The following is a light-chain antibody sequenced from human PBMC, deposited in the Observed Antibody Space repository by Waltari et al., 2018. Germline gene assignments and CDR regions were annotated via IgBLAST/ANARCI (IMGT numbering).Light chain of an antibody. CDR3: HQYYITPHT. CDR1: QTILYSLNNRNY. CDR2: WAS. J-gene: IGKJ2*01. V-gene: IGKV4-1*01. Sequence: DIVMTQSPDSLAVSLGERATINCKSSQTILYSLNNRNYLAWYQQKPGQPPKEVIYWASTRQSGVPDRFSGSGSGTDFTLTISSLQAEDVATYYCHQYYITPHTFGQGTKLEIK.